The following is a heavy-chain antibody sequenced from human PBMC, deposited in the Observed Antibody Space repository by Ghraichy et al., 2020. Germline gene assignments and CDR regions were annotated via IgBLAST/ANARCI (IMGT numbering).Heavy chain of an antibody. Sequence: GESLNISCAASGLTFSSYWMSWVRQAPGKGLEWVANIKQDVSEKYYVDSVKGRFTISRDNAKNSLYLQMNSLRAEDTAMYYCARVGITTYYGMDVWGQGTTVTVSS. CDR2: IKQDVSEK. CDR3: ARVGITTYYGMDV. D-gene: IGHD1-14*01. J-gene: IGHJ6*02. V-gene: IGHV3-7*04. CDR1: GLTFSSYW.